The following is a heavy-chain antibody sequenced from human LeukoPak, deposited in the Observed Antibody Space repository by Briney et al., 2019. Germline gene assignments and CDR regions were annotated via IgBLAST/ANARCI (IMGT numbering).Heavy chain of an antibody. V-gene: IGHV4-4*07. J-gene: IGHJ5*02. Sequence: SETLSLTCTVSGGSISSYYWSWIRQPAGMGLEWIGRIYTSGSTNYNPSLKSRVTMSVDTSKNQFSLKLSSVTAADTAVYYCARDLAPTVKYSSSWYYWFDPWGQGTLVTVSS. D-gene: IGHD6-13*01. CDR3: ARDLAPTVKYSSSWYYWFDP. CDR2: IYTSGST. CDR1: GGSISSYY.